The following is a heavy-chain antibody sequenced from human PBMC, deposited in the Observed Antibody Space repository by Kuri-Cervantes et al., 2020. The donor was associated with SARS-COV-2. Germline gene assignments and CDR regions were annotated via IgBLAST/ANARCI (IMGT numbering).Heavy chain of an antibody. CDR2: MNPNSGNT. CDR1: GYTFTSYG. CDR3: ARDQEILTGYPFFPMDV. V-gene: IGHV1-8*02. J-gene: IGHJ6*02. D-gene: IGHD3-9*01. Sequence: ASVNVSCKASGYTFTSYGISWVRQAPGQGLEWMGWMNPNSGNTGYAQKFQGRVTMARSTSISTAYMELSSLRSEDTAVYYCARDQEILTGYPFFPMDVWGQGTTVTVSS.